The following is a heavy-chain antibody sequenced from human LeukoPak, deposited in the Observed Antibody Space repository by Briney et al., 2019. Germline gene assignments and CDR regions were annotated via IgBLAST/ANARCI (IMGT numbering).Heavy chain of an antibody. Sequence: PGGSLRLSCATSGFTFSSYGFHWVRQAPGKGLEWVAAIWYDGSQEYYADSVKGRFTISRDTSKNTLYLQMNSLRAEDTAVYYCAKDLSSSWFRYGMDVWGQGTTVTVSS. J-gene: IGHJ6*02. CDR3: AKDLSSSWFRYGMDV. D-gene: IGHD6-13*01. CDR2: IWYDGSQE. V-gene: IGHV3-33*06. CDR1: GFTFSSYG.